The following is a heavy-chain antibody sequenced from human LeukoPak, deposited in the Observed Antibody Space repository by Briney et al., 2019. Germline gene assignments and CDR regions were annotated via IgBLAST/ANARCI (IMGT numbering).Heavy chain of an antibody. J-gene: IGHJ3*02. CDR3: ARRTGSGSRDAFDI. V-gene: IGHV4-59*08. CDR2: IYYSGST. Sequence: SETLSLTCTVSGGSISSYYWSWIRQPPGKGLEWIGYIYYSGSTNYNPSLKSRVTISIDSSKNQFSLKLISVTAADTAVYLCARRTGSGSRDAFDIWGRGTMVTVSS. CDR1: GGSISSYY. D-gene: IGHD3-10*01.